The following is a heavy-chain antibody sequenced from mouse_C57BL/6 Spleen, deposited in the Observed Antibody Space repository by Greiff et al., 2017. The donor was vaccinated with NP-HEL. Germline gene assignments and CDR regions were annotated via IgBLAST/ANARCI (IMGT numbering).Heavy chain of an antibody. CDR2: IYPGSGNT. J-gene: IGHJ3*01. D-gene: IGHD1-1*01. CDR3: ARDYGSSFWFAY. Sequence: QVHVKQSGAELVRPGASVKLSCKASGYTFTDYYINWVKQRPGQGLEWIARIYPGSGNTYYNEKFKGKATLTAEKSSSTAYMQLSSLTSEDSAVYFCARDYGSSFWFAYWGQGTLVTVSA. V-gene: IGHV1-76*01. CDR1: GYTFTDYY.